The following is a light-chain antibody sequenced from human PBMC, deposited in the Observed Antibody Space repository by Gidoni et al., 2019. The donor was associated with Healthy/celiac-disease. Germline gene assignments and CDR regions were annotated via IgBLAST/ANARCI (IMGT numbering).Light chain of an antibody. Sequence: DIQMTQSPSSLSASVGDRVTITCRASQSISSYLHWYQQKPGKAPKLLIYAASSLQSGVPSRFSGSGSGPDFTLTISSLQPADFATYYCQQSYSTPPLFXQXTKVXIK. CDR1: QSISSY. CDR2: AAS. CDR3: QQSYSTPPL. V-gene: IGKV1-39*01. J-gene: IGKJ1*01.